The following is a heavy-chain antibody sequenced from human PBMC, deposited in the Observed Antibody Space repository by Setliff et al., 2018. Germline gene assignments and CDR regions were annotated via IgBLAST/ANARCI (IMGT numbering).Heavy chain of an antibody. D-gene: IGHD5-18*01. CDR1: GGSISPYF. CDR2: IYHNGNT. Sequence: SETLSLTCTVSGGSISPYFWSWIRQPPGKGLEWIGYIYHNGNTNFNHSLKTRVTMSVDTSKNQFALNLRSVTAADTAVYYCVRDRTAYSYGLDVWGQGTTVTVSS. V-gene: IGHV4-59*01. J-gene: IGHJ6*02. CDR3: VRDRTAYSYGLDV.